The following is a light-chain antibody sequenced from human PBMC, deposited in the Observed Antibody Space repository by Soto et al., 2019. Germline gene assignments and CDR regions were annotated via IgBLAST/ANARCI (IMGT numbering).Light chain of an antibody. V-gene: IGKV3-15*01. J-gene: IGKJ1*01. CDR2: GAS. CDR3: PHYNNWPPDRT. CDR1: QSFGSN. Sequence: EIVRTQSPATLSVSPWERATLSCRASQSFGSNLAWYQQKPGQAPRRLIYGASTRATGIPASFSGSGSGTEFTLTLRSLQSEYFGIYCCPHYNNWPPDRTFGQGTKGEIK.